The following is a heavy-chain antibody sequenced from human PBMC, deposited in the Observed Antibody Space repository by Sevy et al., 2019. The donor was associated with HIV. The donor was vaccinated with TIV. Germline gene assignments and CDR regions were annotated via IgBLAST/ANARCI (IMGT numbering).Heavy chain of an antibody. Sequence: GGSPRLSCAASGFTFSSYAMSWVRQAPGKGLEWVSAISGSGGSTYYADSVKGRFTISRDNSKNTLYLQMNSLRAEDTAVYYCAKGPFRQDSSGYYYYYGMDVWGQGTTVTVSS. CDR3: AKGPFRQDSSGYYYYYGMDV. J-gene: IGHJ6*02. CDR1: GFTFSSYA. D-gene: IGHD3-22*01. V-gene: IGHV3-23*01. CDR2: ISGSGGST.